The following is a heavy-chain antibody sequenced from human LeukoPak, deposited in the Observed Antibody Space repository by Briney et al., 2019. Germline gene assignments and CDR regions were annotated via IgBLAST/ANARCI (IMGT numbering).Heavy chain of an antibody. Sequence: GGSLRLSCAASGFTFSSYSMNWVPQAPGKGLEWVGRIKSKTDGGTTDYAAPVKGRFTISRDDSKNTLYLQMNSLKTEDTAVYYCTTDPRGLLWFGEANDAFDIWGQGTMVTVSS. J-gene: IGHJ3*02. CDR1: GFTFSSYS. D-gene: IGHD3-10*01. CDR2: IKSKTDGGTT. V-gene: IGHV3-15*01. CDR3: TTDPRGLLWFGEANDAFDI.